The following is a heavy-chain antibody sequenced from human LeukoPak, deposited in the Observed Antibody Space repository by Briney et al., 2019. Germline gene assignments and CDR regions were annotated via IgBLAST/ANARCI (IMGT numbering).Heavy chain of an antibody. V-gene: IGHV1-69*06. CDR2: IIPIFGTT. J-gene: IGHJ3*02. CDR3: ARTVVVTAEHAFDI. Sequence: GASVKVSCKASGGTFSNYTISWVRQAPGQGLEWMGGIIPIFGTTNYAQKFQGRVTITADKSTSTAYMELSSLRSEDTAMYYCARTVVVTAEHAFDIWGQGTMVTVSS. D-gene: IGHD2-21*02. CDR1: GGTFSNYT.